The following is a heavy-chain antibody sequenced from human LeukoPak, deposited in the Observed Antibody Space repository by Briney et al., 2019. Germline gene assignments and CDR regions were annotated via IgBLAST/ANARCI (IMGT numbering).Heavy chain of an antibody. CDR1: GGSINSYY. D-gene: IGHD6-19*01. Sequence: SETLSLTCTVSGGSINSYYWNWIRQPPGKGLELIGNMYYSGNTNSNPSLKSRATISADTSKTEFSLKLSSVTAADTAVYFCARDMRAVAGTGAFDIWGQGTMVTVSS. CDR2: MYYSGNT. CDR3: ARDMRAVAGTGAFDI. V-gene: IGHV4-59*01. J-gene: IGHJ3*02.